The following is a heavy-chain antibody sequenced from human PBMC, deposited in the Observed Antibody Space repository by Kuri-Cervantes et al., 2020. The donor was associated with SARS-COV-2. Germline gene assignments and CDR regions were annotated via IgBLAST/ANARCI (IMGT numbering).Heavy chain of an antibody. CDR1: GYTFTGYY. CDR3: ARDFGLSVLLYWFDP. CDR2: INPNSGGT. V-gene: IGHV1-2*02. D-gene: IGHD2-2*01. J-gene: IGHJ5*02. Sequence: ASVKVSCKASGYTFTGYYMRWVRQAPGQGLEWMGWINPNSGGTNYAQKFQGRVTMTRDTSISTAYMELSRLRSDDTAVYYCARDFGLSVLLYWFDPWGQGTLVTVSS.